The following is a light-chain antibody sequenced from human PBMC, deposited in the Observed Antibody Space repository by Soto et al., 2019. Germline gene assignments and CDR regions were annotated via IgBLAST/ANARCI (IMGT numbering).Light chain of an antibody. J-gene: IGKJ1*01. V-gene: IGKV1-5*03. CDR2: KAS. Sequence: DIQMTQSPSTLSASVGDRVSITCRASQSISSWLAWYQQKPGKAPKLLIYKASSLEGGVPSRFSGSGSGTEFTLTIRSLQPDDFATYYCHQYKTYWTFGQGTKVDIK. CDR1: QSISSW. CDR3: HQYKTYWT.